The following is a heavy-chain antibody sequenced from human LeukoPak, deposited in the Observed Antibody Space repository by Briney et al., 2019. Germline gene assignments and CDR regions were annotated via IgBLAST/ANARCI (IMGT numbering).Heavy chain of an antibody. CDR2: IYYSGST. V-gene: IGHV4-59*08. Sequence: SETLSLTCTVSGGSISSFYWSWIRQPPGKGLEWIGYIYYSGSTNYNPSLKSRVTISVDTSKNQFSLKLSSVTAADTAVYYCARHGSSTYALQNWFDPWGQGTLVTVSS. CDR3: ARHGSSTYALQNWFDP. J-gene: IGHJ5*02. CDR1: GGSISSFY. D-gene: IGHD3-10*01.